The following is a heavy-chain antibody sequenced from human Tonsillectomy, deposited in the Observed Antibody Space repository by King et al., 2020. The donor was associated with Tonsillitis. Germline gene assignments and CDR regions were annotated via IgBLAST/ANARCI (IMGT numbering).Heavy chain of an antibody. D-gene: IGHD6-13*01. J-gene: IGHJ4*02. V-gene: IGHV3-30*03. CDR3: ARSRPGSSWYVGDY. CDR1: GFTFSSYG. CDR2: ISYDGDNE. Sequence: VQLVESGGGVVQPGRSLRLSCAASGFTFSSYGMHWVRQAPGKGLEWMAVISYDGDNEYHADSVKGRFTISRDNSKNTLYLEMNSLRTEDTAVYYCARSRPGSSWYVGDYWGQGTRVTVSS.